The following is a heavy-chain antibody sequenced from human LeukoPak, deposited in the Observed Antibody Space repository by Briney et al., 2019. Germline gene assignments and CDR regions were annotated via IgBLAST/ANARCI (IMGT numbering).Heavy chain of an antibody. D-gene: IGHD3-22*01. CDR3: AKDGGMIVVVIITYFDY. CDR1: GFTFSSYA. CDR2: ISGSGGST. J-gene: IGHJ4*02. V-gene: IGHV3-23*01. Sequence: PGGSLRLSCAASGFTFSSYAMSWVRQAPGKGLEWVSAISGSGGSTYYADSVKGRFTISRDNSKNTLYLQMNSLRAEDTAVYYCAKDGGMIVVVIITYFDYWGQGTLVTVSS.